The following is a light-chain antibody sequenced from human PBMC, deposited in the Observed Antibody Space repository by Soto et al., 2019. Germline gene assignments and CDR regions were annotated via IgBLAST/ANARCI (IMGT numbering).Light chain of an antibody. Sequence: EIVLTQSPATLSLSLGERATLSCRASQNVSRFLAWYQRRPGQPPRLLIYDASNRASDIPARFSGSGSATDFTLTISSLEPEDFAVYYCQQRSNRPPLTFGGGTKVEIK. V-gene: IGKV3-11*01. CDR1: QNVSRF. CDR3: QQRSNRPPLT. J-gene: IGKJ4*01. CDR2: DAS.